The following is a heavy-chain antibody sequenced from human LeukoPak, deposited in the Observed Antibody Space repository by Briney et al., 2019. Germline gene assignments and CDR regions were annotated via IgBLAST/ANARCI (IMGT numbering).Heavy chain of an antibody. V-gene: IGHV1-58*02. D-gene: IGHD4-11*01. J-gene: IGHJ4*02. Sequence: SVKVSCKASGFTFTSSAMQWVRQARGQRLEWIGWIVVGSGNTNYAQKFQERVTITRDMSTSTAYMELSSLRSEDTAVYYCATFYSNSLYFDYWGQGTLVTVSS. CDR3: ATFYSNSLYFDY. CDR1: GFTFTSSA. CDR2: IVVGSGNT.